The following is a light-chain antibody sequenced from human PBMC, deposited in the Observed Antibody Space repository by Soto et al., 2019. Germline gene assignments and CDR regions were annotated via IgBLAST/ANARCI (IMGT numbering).Light chain of an antibody. CDR3: SSYTSSSTQV. J-gene: IGLJ3*02. Sequence: QSVLTQPASLSGSPGQSITISCTGTSSNVGSYNLVSWYQQHPGKAPKLMIYEVSNRPSGVSNRFSGSKSGNTASLTISGLQAEDEADYYCSSYTSSSTQVFGGGTKLTVL. CDR1: SSNVGSYNL. CDR2: EVS. V-gene: IGLV2-14*02.